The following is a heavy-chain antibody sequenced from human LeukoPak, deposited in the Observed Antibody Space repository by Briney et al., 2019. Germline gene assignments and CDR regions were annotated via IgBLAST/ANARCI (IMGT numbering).Heavy chain of an antibody. J-gene: IGHJ5*02. CDR3: ARARSSSYGKNWFDP. D-gene: IGHD6-6*01. V-gene: IGHV1-2*06. CDR1: GYTFTGYY. CDR2: INPNSGGT. Sequence: ASVKVSCKASGYTFTGYYMHWVRQAPGQGLEWMGRINPNSGGTNYAQKFQGRVTMTRDTSIGTAYMELSRLRSDDTAVYYCARARSSSYGKNWFDPWGQGTLVTVSS.